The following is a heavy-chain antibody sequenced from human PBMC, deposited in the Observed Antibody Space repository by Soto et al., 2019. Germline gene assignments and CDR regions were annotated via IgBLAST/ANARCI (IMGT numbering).Heavy chain of an antibody. CDR1: GFSFTLYD. CDR2: IDTAGDT. CDR3: VRDDFWSSYDRYGMDV. D-gene: IGHD3-3*01. J-gene: IGHJ6*02. V-gene: IGHV3-13*01. Sequence: EVQLVESGGGLVQPGGSLRLSCAASGFSFTLYDMHWVRQGRGGSLEWVSGIDTAGDTYYPGSVKGRFTISRENAKSSLYLQMNSLRAEDTAVYFCVRDDFWSSYDRYGMDVWGQGTTVTVSS.